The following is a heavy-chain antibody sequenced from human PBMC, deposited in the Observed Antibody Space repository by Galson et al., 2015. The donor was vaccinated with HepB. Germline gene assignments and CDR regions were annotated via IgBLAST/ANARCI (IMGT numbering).Heavy chain of an antibody. V-gene: IGHV1-69*02. CDR2: IIPILGIA. Sequence: SVKVSCKASGGTFSSYTISWVRQAPGQGLEWMGRIIPILGIANYAQKFQGRVTITADKSTSTAYMELSSLRSEDTAVYYCARGRVVVVTARKTSNDYYYYYGMDVWGQGTTVTVSS. CDR1: GGTFSSYT. D-gene: IGHD2-21*02. J-gene: IGHJ6*02. CDR3: ARGRVVVVTARKTSNDYYYYYGMDV.